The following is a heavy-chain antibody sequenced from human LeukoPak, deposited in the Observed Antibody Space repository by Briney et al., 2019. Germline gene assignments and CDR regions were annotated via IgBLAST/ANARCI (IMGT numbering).Heavy chain of an antibody. CDR2: ISSSGGST. CDR3: AKELSGGWPFDY. CDR1: GFTFSSYA. D-gene: IGHD6-19*01. V-gene: IGHV3-23*01. Sequence: PGGSLRLSCAPSGFTFSSYAMSWVRQAPGKGLEWVSTISSSGGSTYYADSVKGRFTISRDNSKNTMFLQMNSLRAEDTAVYYCAKELSGGWPFDYWGQGALVTVSS. J-gene: IGHJ4*02.